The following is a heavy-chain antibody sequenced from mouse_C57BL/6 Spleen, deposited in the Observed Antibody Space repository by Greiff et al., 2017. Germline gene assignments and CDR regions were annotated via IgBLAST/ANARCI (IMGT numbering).Heavy chain of an antibody. CDR3: ARWGYTAQATLAY. V-gene: IGHV1-82*01. J-gene: IGHJ3*01. CDR1: GYAFSSSW. D-gene: IGHD3-2*02. Sequence: QVQLQQSGPELVKPGASVKISCKASGYAFSSSWMNWVKQRPGKGLEWIGRIYPGDGDTNYNGKFKGKATLTADKSSSTAYMQLSSLTSEDSAVXFCARWGYTAQATLAYWGQGTLVTVSA. CDR2: IYPGDGDT.